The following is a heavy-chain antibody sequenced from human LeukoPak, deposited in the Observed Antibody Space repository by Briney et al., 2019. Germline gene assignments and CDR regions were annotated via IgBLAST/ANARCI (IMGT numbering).Heavy chain of an antibody. J-gene: IGHJ5*02. CDR3: ARVLWELLRGWFDH. V-gene: IGHV4-39*01. Sequence: PAETLSLTCTLSGGSISSSSYYWGWIRQPPGKGLEWIVSIYYSGSTYYNPSLKSRVTISVHTSKNQFSLKLSPVTAADTAVYYCARVLWELLRGWFDHWGQGTLVTVSS. CDR1: GGSISSSSYY. CDR2: IYYSGST. D-gene: IGHD1-26*01.